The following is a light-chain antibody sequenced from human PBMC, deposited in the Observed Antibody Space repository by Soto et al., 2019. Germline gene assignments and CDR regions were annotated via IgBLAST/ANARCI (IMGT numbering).Light chain of an antibody. J-gene: IGKJ2*01. CDR3: QHSYQSYSGPPT. Sequence: DIQVTQSPSSLSASVGDRVTITCRASQSIDNYVNWYQQKPGKAPTPLIYATSSLQSGVPSRFSGSGSGADFALTISSLQPEDFAIYYCQHSYQSYSGPPTFGQGTNLE. CDR2: ATS. CDR1: QSIDNY. V-gene: IGKV1-39*01.